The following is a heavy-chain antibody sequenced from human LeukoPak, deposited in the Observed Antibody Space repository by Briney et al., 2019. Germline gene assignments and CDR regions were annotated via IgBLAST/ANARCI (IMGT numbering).Heavy chain of an antibody. CDR2: ISGSGGST. D-gene: IGHD1-7*01. J-gene: IGHJ3*02. CDR3: AKYRRNWNYDWDAAFDI. Sequence: PGGSLRLSCTASGFTISSYGMSWVRQAPGKGLEWVSAISGSGGSTYYADSVKGRFTISRDNSKNTLYLQMNSLRAEDTAVYYCAKYRRNWNYDWDAAFDIWGQGTMVTVSS. CDR1: GFTISSYG. V-gene: IGHV3-23*01.